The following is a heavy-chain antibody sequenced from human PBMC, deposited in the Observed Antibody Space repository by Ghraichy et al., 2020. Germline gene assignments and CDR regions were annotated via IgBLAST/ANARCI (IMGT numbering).Heavy chain of an antibody. CDR2: IFSNDEK. D-gene: IGHD1-7*01. CDR1: GFSLSNARMG. J-gene: IGHJ4*02. V-gene: IGHV2-26*01. CDR3: ARIETGTTYYFDY. Sequence: SGPTLVKPTETLTLTCTVSGFSLSNARMGVSWIRQPPGKALEWLAHIFSNDEKSYSTSLKSRLTISKDTSKSQVVLTMTNMDPVDTATYYCARIETGTTYYFDYWGQGTLVTVSS.